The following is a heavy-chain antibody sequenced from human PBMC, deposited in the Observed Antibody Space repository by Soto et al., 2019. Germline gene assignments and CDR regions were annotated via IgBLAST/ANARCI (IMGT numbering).Heavy chain of an antibody. V-gene: IGHV4-30-2*01. CDR2: IYHSGST. J-gene: IGHJ6*02. CDR3: ARGGCSSTSCYYYYYYGMDV. D-gene: IGHD2-2*01. Sequence: SETLSLTCAVSGGSISSGGYSWSWIRQPPGKGLEWIGYIYHSGSTYYNPSLKSRVTISVDRSKNQFSLKLSSVTAADTAVYYCARGGCSSTSCYYYYYYGMDVWGQGTTVTVSS. CDR1: GGSISSGGYS.